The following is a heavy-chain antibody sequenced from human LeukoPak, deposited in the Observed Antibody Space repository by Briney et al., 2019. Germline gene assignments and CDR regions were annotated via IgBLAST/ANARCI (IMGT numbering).Heavy chain of an antibody. CDR2: ISGSGGST. CDR1: GFTFSSYA. J-gene: IGHJ5*02. Sequence: PGGSLRLSCAASGFTFSSYAMSWVRQAPGKGLEWVSAISGSGGSTYYADSVKGRFTISRDNSKNTLYLQMNSLRAEDTAVYYCTRRGDFQDPFDPWGQGTLVTVSS. D-gene: IGHD2-21*02. CDR3: TRRGDFQDPFDP. V-gene: IGHV3-23*01.